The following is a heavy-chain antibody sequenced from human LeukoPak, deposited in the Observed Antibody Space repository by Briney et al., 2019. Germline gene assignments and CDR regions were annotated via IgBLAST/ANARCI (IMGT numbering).Heavy chain of an antibody. CDR3: AKDKQSLGITIFGVVAYYFDY. CDR1: GFTVSSNY. D-gene: IGHD3-3*01. J-gene: IGHJ4*02. V-gene: IGHV3-23*01. CDR2: ISGSGGST. Sequence: GGSLRLSCAASGFTVSSNYMSWVRQAPGKGLEWVSAISGSGGSTYYADSVKGRFTISRDKSKNTLYLQMNSLRAEDTAVYYCAKDKQSLGITIFGVVAYYFDYWGQGTLVTVSS.